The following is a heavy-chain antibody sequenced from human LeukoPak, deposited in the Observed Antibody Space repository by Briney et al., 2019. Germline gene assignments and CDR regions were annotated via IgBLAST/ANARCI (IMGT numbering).Heavy chain of an antibody. Sequence: SETLSLTCSVSGDSIRSSNWWSWVRQAPGKGLEWIGDVNYRRRSNYTPSLKSRVTMSVDEPKNQFSLKLSSVTAADTAVYYCARVDLSSNWFDPWGQGTLVTVSS. J-gene: IGHJ5*02. CDR3: ARVDLSSNWFDP. CDR2: VNYRRRS. V-gene: IGHV4-4*02. D-gene: IGHD3-10*02. CDR1: GDSIRSSNW.